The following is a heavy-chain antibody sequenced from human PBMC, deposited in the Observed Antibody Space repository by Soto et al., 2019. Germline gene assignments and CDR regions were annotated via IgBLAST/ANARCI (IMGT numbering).Heavy chain of an antibody. Sequence: ASVKVSCKASGYTFTSYAMHWVRQAPGQRLEWMGWINAGNGNTKYSQKFQGRVTITRDTSASTAYMELSSLRSEDTAVYYCVTPGAVAGIYGMDVWGQGTTVTVSS. CDR2: INAGNGNT. V-gene: IGHV1-3*01. J-gene: IGHJ6*02. CDR3: VTPGAVAGIYGMDV. CDR1: GYTFTSYA. D-gene: IGHD6-13*01.